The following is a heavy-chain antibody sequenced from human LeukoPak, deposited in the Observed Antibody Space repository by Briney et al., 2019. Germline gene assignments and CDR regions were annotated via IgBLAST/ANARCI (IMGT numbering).Heavy chain of an antibody. V-gene: IGHV4-4*09. Sequence: PSETLSLTCTVSGGSISSYYWSWIRQPPGKGLEWIGYIYTSGSTKYNPSLKSRVTISVDTSKNQFSQKLSSVTAADTAVYYCARLPRVDYYYYYMDVWGKGTTVTVSS. D-gene: IGHD2-15*01. CDR3: ARLPRVDYYYYYMDV. CDR1: GGSISSYY. J-gene: IGHJ6*03. CDR2: IYTSGST.